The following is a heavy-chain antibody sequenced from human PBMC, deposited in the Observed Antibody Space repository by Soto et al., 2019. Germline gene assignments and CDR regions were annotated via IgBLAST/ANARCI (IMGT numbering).Heavy chain of an antibody. CDR2: IIPIFGTA. CDR3: ARDMSSIVGASPYRVSFDY. V-gene: IGHV1-69*13. Sequence: SVKVSCKASGCTFSSYAISWVRQAPGQGLEWMGGIIPIFGTANYAQKFQGRVTITADESTSTAYMELSSLRSEDTAVYYCARDMSSIVGASPYRVSFDYWGQGTLVTVSS. J-gene: IGHJ4*02. CDR1: GCTFSSYA. D-gene: IGHD1-26*01.